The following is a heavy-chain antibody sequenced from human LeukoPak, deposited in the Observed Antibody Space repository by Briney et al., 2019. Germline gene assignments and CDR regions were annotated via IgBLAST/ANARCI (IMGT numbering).Heavy chain of an antibody. Sequence: GGSLRLSCAASGFTFSSYSMNWVRQAPGKGLEWVSSISRSSSYIYYADSVKGRFTISRDNAKNSLYLQMNSLRAEDTAVYYCARGWVDSSGYLYYYYYMDVWGKGTTVTVSS. CDR1: GFTFSSYS. D-gene: IGHD3-22*01. CDR2: ISRSSSYI. J-gene: IGHJ6*03. CDR3: ARGWVDSSGYLYYYYYMDV. V-gene: IGHV3-21*01.